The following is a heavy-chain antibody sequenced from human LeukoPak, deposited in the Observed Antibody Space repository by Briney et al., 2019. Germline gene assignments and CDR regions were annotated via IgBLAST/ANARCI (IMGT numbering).Heavy chain of an antibody. CDR1: GVSLSSDKYY. V-gene: IGHV4-31*03. D-gene: IGHD2-21*01. CDR3: ATPYCGAISCLDVFDV. CDR2: IYYSGST. J-gene: IGHJ3*01. Sequence: SETLSLTCTVSGVSLSSDKYYWTWIRQRPGKGLEWIGHIYYSGSTSFNPSLKSRVSMSMDTSKSQFSLRLTSVTAADTAVYYCATPYCGAISCLDVFDVWGQGTVVTVSS.